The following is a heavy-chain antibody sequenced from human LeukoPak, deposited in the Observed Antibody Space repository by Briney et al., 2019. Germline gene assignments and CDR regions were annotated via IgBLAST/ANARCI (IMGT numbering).Heavy chain of an antibody. V-gene: IGHV3-15*01. D-gene: IGHD3-22*01. Sequence: GSLRPSCAASGFTFSNAWMSWVRPAPGKGMEWVGRIKSKTDGGTTDYAAPVKGRFTISRDYSKNTLYLQMNSLKTEDTAVYYCTTDRYYDSSGYYYPFDYWGQGTLVTVSS. J-gene: IGHJ4*02. CDR3: TTDRYYDSSGYYYPFDY. CDR2: IKSKTDGGTT. CDR1: GFTFSNAW.